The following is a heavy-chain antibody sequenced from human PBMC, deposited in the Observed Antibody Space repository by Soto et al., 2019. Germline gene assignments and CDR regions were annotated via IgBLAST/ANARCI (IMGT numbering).Heavy chain of an antibody. CDR1: GFTFSSYS. D-gene: IGHD1-26*01. CDR2: ISSGSKTI. J-gene: IGHJ4*02. Sequence: GGSLRLSCVASGFTFSSYSVNWVRQAPGKGLEWVSYISSGSKTIYYADSVKGRFTVSRDNAKNSQFLQMNSLRDDDTAVYYCAREDILGARSFDYWGRGALVTVSS. CDR3: AREDILGARSFDY. V-gene: IGHV3-48*02.